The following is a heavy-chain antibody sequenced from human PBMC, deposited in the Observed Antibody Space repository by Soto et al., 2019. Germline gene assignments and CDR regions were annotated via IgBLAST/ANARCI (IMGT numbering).Heavy chain of an antibody. CDR3: ARAHLSWVAGTTYSDY. CDR1: SGSISSSNW. Sequence: PSETLSLTCAVSSGSISSSNWWSWVRQPPGKGLEWIGEIYHSGSTNYNPSLKSRVTISVDKSKNQFSLKLSSVTAADTAVYYCARAHLSWVAGTTYSDYWGQGTLVTVSS. D-gene: IGHD6-19*01. V-gene: IGHV4-4*02. J-gene: IGHJ4*02. CDR2: IYHSGST.